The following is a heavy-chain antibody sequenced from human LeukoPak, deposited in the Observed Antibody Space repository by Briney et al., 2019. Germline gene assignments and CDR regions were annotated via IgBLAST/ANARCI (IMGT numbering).Heavy chain of an antibody. V-gene: IGHV3-72*01. Sequence: PGGSLRLSCVASGFTFSAFSMDWVRLAPGRGLEWVGRIRNKANRQTTEYAASVKGRFTISRDDSKNSLYLQMNSLRAEDTAVYYCAREGVVVPAATQPPSYYYYYMDVWGKGTTVTVSS. CDR1: GFTFSAFS. CDR3: AREGVVVPAATQPPSYYYYYMDV. CDR2: IRNKANRQTT. J-gene: IGHJ6*03. D-gene: IGHD2-2*01.